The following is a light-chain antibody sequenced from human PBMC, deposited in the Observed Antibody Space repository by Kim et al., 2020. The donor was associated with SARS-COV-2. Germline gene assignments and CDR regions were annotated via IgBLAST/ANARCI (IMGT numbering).Light chain of an antibody. Sequence: SASVGDRVTITCRASQGIRNDLAWHQQKPGTAPKLLIYAASSLQSGVPSMFSGSGSGTEFTLAISSLQPEDFATYYCLQHNSYPYTFGQGTKLEI. V-gene: IGKV1-17*01. J-gene: IGKJ2*01. CDR3: LQHNSYPYT. CDR2: AAS. CDR1: QGIRND.